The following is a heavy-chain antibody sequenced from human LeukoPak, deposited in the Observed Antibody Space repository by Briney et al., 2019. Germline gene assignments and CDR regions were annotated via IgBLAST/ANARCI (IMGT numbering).Heavy chain of an antibody. CDR2: IYHSGST. V-gene: IGHV4-38-2*02. J-gene: IGHJ5*02. CDR1: GYSLSSGYY. Sequence: SETLSLTCAVSGYSLSSGYYWGWIRQPPGKGLEWIGSIYHSGSTYYNPSLKSRVTISVDKSKNQFSLKLSSVTAADTAMYYCARDSCRSTSCYNNWFDPWGQGTLVTVSS. D-gene: IGHD2-2*02. CDR3: ARDSCRSTSCYNNWFDP.